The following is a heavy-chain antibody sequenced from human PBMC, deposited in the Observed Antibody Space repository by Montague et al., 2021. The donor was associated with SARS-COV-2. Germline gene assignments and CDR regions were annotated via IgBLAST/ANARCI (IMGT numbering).Heavy chain of an antibody. J-gene: IGHJ6*02. V-gene: IGHV4-4*07. CDR1: GGSISNYY. CDR3: ARESGYSSGWRYYYVLDV. D-gene: IGHD6-19*01. Sequence: SETLSLTCTVSGGSISNYYWTWIRQPAGKGLEWIGRIYTSGSTTYNPSLKSRVTMLVDTSKNQFSLNVTSVTAADTAIYYCARESGYSSGWRYYYVLDVWGQGTTVTVS. CDR2: IYTSGST.